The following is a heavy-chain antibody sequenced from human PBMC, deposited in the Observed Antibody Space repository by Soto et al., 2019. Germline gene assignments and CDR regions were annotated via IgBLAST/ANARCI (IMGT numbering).Heavy chain of an antibody. D-gene: IGHD2-21*01. CDR2: IKQDGSER. CDR1: GFSFGTYW. V-gene: IGHV3-7*03. Sequence: GSLRLSCAVSGFSFGTYWMSWVRQAPGKGLEWLASIKQDGSERYYLDSVKGRFTISRDNAKDSLSLQMNSLRGEDTAFYYCARDVGPIAIFGEALSGYFDFCGQGTLVTVSS. J-gene: IGHJ4*02. CDR3: ARDVGPIAIFGEALSGYFDF.